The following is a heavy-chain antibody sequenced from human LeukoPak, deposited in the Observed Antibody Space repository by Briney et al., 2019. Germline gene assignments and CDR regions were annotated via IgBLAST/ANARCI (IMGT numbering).Heavy chain of an antibody. Sequence: ASVKVSCKASGYTFTCYYMHWVRQAPGQGLEWMGWINPNSGGTNYAQKFQGRVTMTRDTSISTAYMELSRLRSDDTAVYYCARVDRYSREFDYWGQGTLVTVSS. CDR3: ARVDRYSREFDY. V-gene: IGHV1-2*02. CDR1: GYTFTCYY. CDR2: INPNSGGT. J-gene: IGHJ4*02. D-gene: IGHD6-13*01.